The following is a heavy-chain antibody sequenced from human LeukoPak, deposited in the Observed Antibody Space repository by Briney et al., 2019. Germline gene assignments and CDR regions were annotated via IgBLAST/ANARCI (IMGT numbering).Heavy chain of an antibody. CDR3: TKRDGQSFDY. V-gene: IGHV3-23*01. D-gene: IGHD5-24*01. Sequence: PGGSLRLSCVASGFSFSSYALSWVRQSPGKGLEWVSSISARGSNTYYGYSVKGRFTISRDNFKDTLFLQMSSLRAEDTAIYYCTKRDGQSFDYWGQGALVTFSS. CDR1: GFSFSSYA. CDR2: ISARGSNT. J-gene: IGHJ4*02.